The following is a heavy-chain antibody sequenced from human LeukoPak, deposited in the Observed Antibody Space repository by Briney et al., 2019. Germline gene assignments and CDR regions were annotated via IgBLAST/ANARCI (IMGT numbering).Heavy chain of an antibody. CDR3: AKDEEQWLVRILDY. J-gene: IGHJ4*02. CDR1: GFTFSSYA. CDR2: IFGSGDKI. V-gene: IGHV3-23*01. Sequence: GGSLRLSCAASGFTFSSYAMSWVRQAPGKGLEWVSAIFGSGDKINYADSVRGRFTISRDNSKNTLYLQVNSLRAEDTAVYYCAKDEEQWLVRILDYWGQGTLVTVSS. D-gene: IGHD6-19*01.